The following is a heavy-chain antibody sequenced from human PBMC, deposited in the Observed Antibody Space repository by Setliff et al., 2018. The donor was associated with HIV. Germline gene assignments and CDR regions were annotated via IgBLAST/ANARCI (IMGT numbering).Heavy chain of an antibody. CDR2: IYYSGAT. CDR1: GGSVNSSTYY. J-gene: IGHJ5*02. CDR3: ARGLGGWSVFDP. V-gene: IGHV4-39*07. Sequence: SETLSLTCSVSGGSVNSSTYYWGWIRQPPGKGLEWIGSIYYSGATYYNPSLKSRVTISADTSKNQFSLKLSSVTAADTAVYYCARGLGGWSVFDPWGQGTLVTVSS.